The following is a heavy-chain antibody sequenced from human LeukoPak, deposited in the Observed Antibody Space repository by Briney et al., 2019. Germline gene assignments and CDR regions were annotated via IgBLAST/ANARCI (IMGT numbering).Heavy chain of an antibody. CDR3: ARGLDFDY. CDR2: INPNSGGT. CDR1: GYTFTGYY. V-gene: IGHV1-2*06. Sequence: GASVKVSCKASGYTFTGYYMHWVRQAPGQGLEWMGRINPNSGGTNYAQRFQGRVTMPRETSISTANMELSRLRSDDTAVYCCARGLDFDYWGQGTPVTVSS. D-gene: IGHD6-19*01. J-gene: IGHJ4*02.